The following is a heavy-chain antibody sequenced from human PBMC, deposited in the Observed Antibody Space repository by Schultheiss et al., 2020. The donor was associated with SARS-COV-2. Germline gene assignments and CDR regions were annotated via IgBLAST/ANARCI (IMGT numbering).Heavy chain of an antibody. Sequence: GESLKISCAASGITFTNYAMAWVRQAPGRGLEWVSAISGTGGSTYYADSVKGRFTISRDNSKNTLYLQMNSLRVEDTAVYYCAKHYDGYYYQYIDVWGKGTAVTVSS. CDR1: GITFTNYA. CDR3: AKHYDGYYYQYIDV. CDR2: ISGTGGST. J-gene: IGHJ6*03. D-gene: IGHD4-23*01. V-gene: IGHV3-23*01.